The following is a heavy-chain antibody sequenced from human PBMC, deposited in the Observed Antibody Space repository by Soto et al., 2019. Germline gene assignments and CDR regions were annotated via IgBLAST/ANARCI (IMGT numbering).Heavy chain of an antibody. CDR3: AKADDYFGSGGNPVYNSGLDV. Sequence: LRLSCAASGLTFRYYVLHWIRQAPGKGLEWVSAISGAGGKTYYADAVKGRFTISRDNSRSTLYLQMDSLRAEDTAMYYCAKADDYFGSGGNPVYNSGLDVWGQGTTVTVSS. CDR1: GLTFRYYV. V-gene: IGHV3-23*01. J-gene: IGHJ6*02. D-gene: IGHD3-10*01. CDR2: ISGAGGKT.